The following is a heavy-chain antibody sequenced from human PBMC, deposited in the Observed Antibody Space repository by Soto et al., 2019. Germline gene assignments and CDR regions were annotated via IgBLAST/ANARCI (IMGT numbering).Heavy chain of an antibody. Sequence: EVQLVESGGGLVQPGGSLRLSCAASEFTFSSYSMNWVRQAPGKGLEWVSYISSSSSTIYYADSVKGRFTISRDNAKNSLYLQMNSLRDEDTAVYYCARGEYCSGGSCYSPYYYYYGMDVWGQGTTVSVSS. CDR3: ARGEYCSGGSCYSPYYYYYGMDV. V-gene: IGHV3-48*02. D-gene: IGHD2-15*01. J-gene: IGHJ6*02. CDR1: EFTFSSYS. CDR2: ISSSSSTI.